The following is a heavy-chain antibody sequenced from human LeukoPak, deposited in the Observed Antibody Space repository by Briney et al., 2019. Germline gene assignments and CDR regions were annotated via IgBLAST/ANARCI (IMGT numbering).Heavy chain of an antibody. CDR2: IYYSGST. J-gene: IGHJ6*02. CDR1: GGSISSSSYY. CDR3: ARDLGLRWLQHGGMDV. D-gene: IGHD5-24*01. Sequence: SETLSLTCTVSGGSISSSSYYWGWIRQPPGKGLEWIGSIYYSGSTYYNPSLKSRVTISVDTSKNQFSLKLSSVTAADTAVYYCARDLGLRWLQHGGMDVWGQGTTVTVSS. V-gene: IGHV4-39*07.